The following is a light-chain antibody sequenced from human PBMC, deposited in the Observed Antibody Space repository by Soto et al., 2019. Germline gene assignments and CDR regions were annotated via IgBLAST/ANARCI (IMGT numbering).Light chain of an antibody. CDR2: DAS. CDR3: QQRSNWPPFT. V-gene: IGKV3-11*01. J-gene: IGKJ3*01. Sequence: EIVLTQSPATLSLSPGERATLSCRASQSVSSYLHWYQQKPGQAPRLLIYDASNRATGIPARFSGSGSGTDFTLTISSLEPEDFAVYYCQQRSNWPPFTFGPGTKVDIK. CDR1: QSVSSY.